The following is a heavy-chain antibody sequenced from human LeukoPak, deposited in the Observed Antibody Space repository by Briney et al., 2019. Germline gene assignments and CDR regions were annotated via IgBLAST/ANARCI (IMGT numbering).Heavy chain of an antibody. J-gene: IGHJ4*02. CDR3: ARSRTTVTYYFDY. V-gene: IGHV3-43*01. Sequence: GGSLRLSCAASGFTFDDYTMHWVRQAPGKGLEWVSLITWDGGSTYYADSVKGRFTISRDNAKNSLYLQMNSLRAEDTAVYYCARSRTTVTYYFDYWGQGTLVTVSS. CDR2: ITWDGGST. D-gene: IGHD4-17*01. CDR1: GFTFDDYT.